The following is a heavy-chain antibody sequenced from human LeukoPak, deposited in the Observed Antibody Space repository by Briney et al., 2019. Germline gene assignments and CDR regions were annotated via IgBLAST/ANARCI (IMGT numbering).Heavy chain of an antibody. Sequence: SETLSLTCTVSGGSISSYYWSWIRQPPGKGLEWIGYIYYTGSTNYNPSPKSRVTMSLDTSKNQFSLKLSSVTAADTAVYYCARDSGTTGEVRFDPWGQGTLVTVSS. CDR1: GGSISSYY. CDR2: IYYTGST. J-gene: IGHJ5*02. CDR3: ARDSGTTGEVRFDP. V-gene: IGHV4-59*12. D-gene: IGHD3-10*01.